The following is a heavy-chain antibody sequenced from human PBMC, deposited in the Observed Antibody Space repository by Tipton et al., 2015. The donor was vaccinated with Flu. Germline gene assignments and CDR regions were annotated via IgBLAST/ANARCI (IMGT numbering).Heavy chain of an antibody. Sequence: SLRLSCAASGFSFSDYGMHWVRQAPGKGLEWVAHIRSDETTEYADSVKGRFTISRDNSKDMLYLQMNSLRAEDTAVFYCAKSGGFDSWNQGALVIVSS. CDR2: IRSDETTE. V-gene: IGHV3-30*02. CDR3: AKSGGFDS. CDR1: GFSFSDYG. D-gene: IGHD1-26*01. J-gene: IGHJ4*02.